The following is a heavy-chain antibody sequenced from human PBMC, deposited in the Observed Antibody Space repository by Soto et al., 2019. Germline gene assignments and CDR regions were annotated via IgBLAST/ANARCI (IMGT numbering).Heavy chain of an antibody. CDR2: IYTSGST. V-gene: IGHV4-4*07. D-gene: IGHD3-3*01. Sequence: SETLSLTCTVSGGSISSYYWSWIRQPAGKGLKWIGRIYTSGSTNYNPSLKSRVTMSVDTSKNQFSLKLSSVTAADTAVYYCAVQGRYDFWSGYYNYYYGMDVWGQGTTVTSP. CDR3: AVQGRYDFWSGYYNYYYGMDV. J-gene: IGHJ6*02. CDR1: GGSISSYY.